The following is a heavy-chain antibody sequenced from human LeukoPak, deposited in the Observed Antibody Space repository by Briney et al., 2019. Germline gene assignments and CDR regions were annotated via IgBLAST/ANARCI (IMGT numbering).Heavy chain of an antibody. V-gene: IGHV1-18*01. J-gene: IGHJ6*02. D-gene: IGHD4-11*01. Sequence: ASVKVSCKASGYTFTSYGISWVRQAPGQGLEWMGWISAYNGNTNYAQKLQGRVTMTTDTSTSTAYMELRSLRSDDTAVYYCARDSDSNYLYYYYDMDVWGQGTTVTVSS. CDR1: GYTFTSYG. CDR2: ISAYNGNT. CDR3: ARDSDSNYLYYYYDMDV.